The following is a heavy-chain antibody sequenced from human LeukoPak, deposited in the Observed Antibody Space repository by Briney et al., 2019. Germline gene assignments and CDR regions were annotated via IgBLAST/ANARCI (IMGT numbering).Heavy chain of an antibody. CDR2: IYPDDSDA. J-gene: IGHJ4*02. CDR3: AKQSTHCTTTSCFLPGH. D-gene: IGHD2-2*01. V-gene: IGHV5-51*01. CDR1: GYSFTSCW. Sequence: GESLKISCKASGYSFTSCWIAWVRQMPGKGLEWMGIIYPDDSDARYSPSFQGQVTISADKSLSTAYLQWSSLKASDTAVYYCAKQSTHCTTTSCFLPGHWGQGTLVTVSS.